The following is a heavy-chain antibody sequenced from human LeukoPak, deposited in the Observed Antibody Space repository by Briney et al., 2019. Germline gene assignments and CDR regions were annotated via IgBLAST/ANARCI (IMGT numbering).Heavy chain of an antibody. Sequence: GGSLRLSCAASGFTVSTNYMSWVRQAPGKRLQWVSVIYSGGSTYYADSVKGRFTISRHNSKNMLYLQMNSLRPDDTAVYYCARFDSSSWYLYGMDVWGQGTTVTVSS. CDR1: GFTVSTNY. CDR2: IYSGGST. CDR3: ARFDSSSWYLYGMDV. V-gene: IGHV3-53*04. J-gene: IGHJ6*02. D-gene: IGHD6-13*01.